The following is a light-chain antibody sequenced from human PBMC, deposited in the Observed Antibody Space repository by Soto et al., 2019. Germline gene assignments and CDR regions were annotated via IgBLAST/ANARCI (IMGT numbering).Light chain of an antibody. CDR2: GKV. Sequence: EIVMTQSPATLSVSPGERATLSCRASQSVGSNLAWYQQKPGQAPRLLIYGKVTRATGIPDRFSGSGSGTEFTLSISSLQSEDFAVYCCQQYKNWPMYTFGQGTKVDIK. J-gene: IGKJ2*01. CDR3: QQYKNWPMYT. V-gene: IGKV3-15*01. CDR1: QSVGSN.